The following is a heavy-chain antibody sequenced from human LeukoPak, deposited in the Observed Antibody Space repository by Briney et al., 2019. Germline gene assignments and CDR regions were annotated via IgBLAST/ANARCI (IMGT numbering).Heavy chain of an antibody. CDR2: ISGYNGKT. J-gene: IGHJ4*02. D-gene: IGHD2-15*01. CDR3: ARDEKKYCSGGTCPAYFDY. V-gene: IGHV1-18*01. CDR1: GYTFTTYG. Sequence: GASVKVSCTASGYTFTTYGISWVRQAPGHGLEWMSWISGYNGKTNYALKLRGRVTMTTDTSTSTAYMELRSLRADDTAVYYCARDEKKYCSGGTCPAYFDYWGQGTLVTVSS.